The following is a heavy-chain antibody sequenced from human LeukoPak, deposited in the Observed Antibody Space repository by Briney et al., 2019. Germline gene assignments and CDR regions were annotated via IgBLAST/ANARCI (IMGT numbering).Heavy chain of an antibody. CDR3: ARDQYCYDSSGYYREYFRP. CDR2: INWNGGST. V-gene: IGHV3-20*04. J-gene: IGHJ1*01. D-gene: IGHD3-22*01. CDR1: GFTFDDYG. Sequence: RPGGSLRLSCAAPGFTFDDYGMSWVRHAPGKGLEWVSGINWNGGSTGYADSVKGRFTISRDNAKNSLYLQMNSLRAEDTALYYCARDQYCYDSSGYYREYFRPWGQGTLVTVSS.